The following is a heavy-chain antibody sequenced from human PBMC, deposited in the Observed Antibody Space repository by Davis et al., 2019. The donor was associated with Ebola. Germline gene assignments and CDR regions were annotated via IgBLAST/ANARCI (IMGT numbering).Heavy chain of an antibody. CDR3: AKYGYCSSTSCYEGSHYYYYGMDV. V-gene: IGHV3-23*01. CDR2: ISGSGGST. J-gene: IGHJ6*04. CDR1: GFTVSSNY. Sequence: GGSLRLSCAASGFTVSSNYMSWVRQAPGKGLEWVSAISGSGGSTYYADSVKGRFTISRDNSKNTLYLQMNSLRAEDTAVYYCAKYGYCSSTSCYEGSHYYYYGMDVWGKGTTVTVSS. D-gene: IGHD2-2*03.